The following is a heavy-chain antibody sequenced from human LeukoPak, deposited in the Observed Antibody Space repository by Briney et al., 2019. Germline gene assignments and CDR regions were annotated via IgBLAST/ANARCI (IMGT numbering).Heavy chain of an antibody. CDR2: ISAYNGNT. J-gene: IGHJ6*02. D-gene: IGHD6-19*01. V-gene: IGHV1-18*01. Sequence: ASVKVSCKASGYTFTSYGISWVRQAPGQGLEWMGWISAYNGNTNYAQKLQGRVTMTTDTSTNTAYMELRSLRSDDTAVYYCARDQFLQWLVEWRGYYYGMDVWGQGTTVTVSS. CDR3: ARDQFLQWLVEWRGYYYGMDV. CDR1: GYTFTSYG.